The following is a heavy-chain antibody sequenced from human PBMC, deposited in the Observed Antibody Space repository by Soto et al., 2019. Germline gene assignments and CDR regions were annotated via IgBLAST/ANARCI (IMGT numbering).Heavy chain of an antibody. CDR3: PHAVVPAAIDYYYGMDV. Sequence: SGPTMVKPTQTLTLTSTFSVFSLSTSGVSVGWIRQPPGKALEWLVLIYWYDDKRYSPSLKRRLTITKDTSKNQVVLTMTNMDPVDTATYYCPHAVVPAAIDYYYGMDVWGQGTTVTV. J-gene: IGHJ6*02. D-gene: IGHD2-2*01. V-gene: IGHV2-5*01. CDR2: IYWYDDK. CDR1: VFSLSTSGVS.